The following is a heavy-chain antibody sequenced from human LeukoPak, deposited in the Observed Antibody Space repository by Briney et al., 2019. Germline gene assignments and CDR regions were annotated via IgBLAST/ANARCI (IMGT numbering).Heavy chain of an antibody. CDR1: GFTFSSYS. Sequence: GGSLRLSCAASGFTFSSYSMNWVRQAPGKGLEWVSSISSSSSYIYYADSVKGRFTISRDNAKNSLYLQMNSLRAEDTAVYYCARDRASEPDYYDSSGYSDAFDIWGQGTMVTVSS. V-gene: IGHV3-21*01. CDR3: ARDRASEPDYYDSSGYSDAFDI. D-gene: IGHD3-22*01. J-gene: IGHJ3*02. CDR2: ISSSSSYI.